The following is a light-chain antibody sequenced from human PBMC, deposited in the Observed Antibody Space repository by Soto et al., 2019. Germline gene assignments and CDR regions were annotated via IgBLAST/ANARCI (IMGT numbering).Light chain of an antibody. V-gene: IGKV3-20*01. CDR2: GAS. Sequence: EIVLTQSPATLSVSPGERVTFSCRASESVDINLAWYQQKPGQAPRLLIYGASSRATGIPDRFSGSGSGTDFTLTISRLEPEDFAVYYCQQYGSSPRITFGQGTRLEIK. J-gene: IGKJ5*01. CDR3: QQYGSSPRIT. CDR1: ESVDIN.